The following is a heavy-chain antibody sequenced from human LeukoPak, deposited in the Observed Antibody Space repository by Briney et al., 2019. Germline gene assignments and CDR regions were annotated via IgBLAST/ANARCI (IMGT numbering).Heavy chain of an antibody. CDR2: MYCSGST. D-gene: IGHD3-22*01. Sequence: SETLSLTCTVSGGTISSGGYYWSWIRQHPGKGLEWIAYMYCSGSTEYNPSLKSRVTISVDTSNNQFSLKLSSVTAADTAVYYCARVPHDSSGYGYFDYWGQGTLVTVSS. CDR1: GGTISSGGYY. V-gene: IGHV4-31*03. CDR3: ARVPHDSSGYGYFDY. J-gene: IGHJ4*02.